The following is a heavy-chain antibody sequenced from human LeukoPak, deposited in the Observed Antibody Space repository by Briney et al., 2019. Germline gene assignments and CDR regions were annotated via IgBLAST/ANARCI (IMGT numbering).Heavy chain of an antibody. D-gene: IGHD3-10*01. CDR3: ARSGVGSGSYLPSN. J-gene: IGHJ4*02. Sequence: ASVKVSCKASGYTFTIYDINWVRQATGQGLEWMGWMNPNNGNTGYAQKFQGRVTITRNTSINTAYMELRSLRSDDTAVYYCARSGVGSGSYLPSNWGQGTLVTVSS. V-gene: IGHV1-8*03. CDR1: GYTFTIYD. CDR2: MNPNNGNT.